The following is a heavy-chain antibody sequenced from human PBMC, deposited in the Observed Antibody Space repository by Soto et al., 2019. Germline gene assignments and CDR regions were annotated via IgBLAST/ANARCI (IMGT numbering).Heavy chain of an antibody. CDR2: IYYSGST. J-gene: IGHJ5*02. Sequence: SETLSLTCTVSGGSISSYYWGWIRQPPGKGLGWIGYIYYSGSTNYNPSLKSRVTISVYTSKNQFSLKLTSVTAADAALYYCARDFFDSSDYTTNWFDPWGQGTLVTVSS. D-gene: IGHD3-22*01. V-gene: IGHV4-59*08. CDR3: ARDFFDSSDYTTNWFDP. CDR1: GGSISSYY.